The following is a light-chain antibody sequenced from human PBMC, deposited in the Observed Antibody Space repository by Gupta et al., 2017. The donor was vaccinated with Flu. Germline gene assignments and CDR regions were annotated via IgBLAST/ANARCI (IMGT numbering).Light chain of an antibody. J-gene: IGKJ4*01. CDR2: DAS. Sequence: DMKMTKSPFSVSAAEGDRVTITCKASQDISNYLNWYQQKPGKAPKLLIYDASNLETGVPSRFSGSGSGTDFTFTISSLQPEDIATYYCQQYDNLPVTFGGGTKVEIK. CDR1: QDISNY. V-gene: IGKV1-33*01. CDR3: QQYDNLPVT.